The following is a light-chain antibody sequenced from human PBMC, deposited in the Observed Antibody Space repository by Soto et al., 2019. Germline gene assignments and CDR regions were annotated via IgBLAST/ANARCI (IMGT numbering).Light chain of an antibody. V-gene: IGKV3-11*01. J-gene: IGKJ5*01. CDR2: DAS. Sequence: EVVLTQSPATLSLSPGDRATLSCRASQSVSDYLAWYQQKPAQPPRLVIYDASNRATGIPARFSGSGSGTDFTLTISSLEPEDAAVYYCQQRSNWPPITFGQGTRLEIK. CDR1: QSVSDY. CDR3: QQRSNWPPIT.